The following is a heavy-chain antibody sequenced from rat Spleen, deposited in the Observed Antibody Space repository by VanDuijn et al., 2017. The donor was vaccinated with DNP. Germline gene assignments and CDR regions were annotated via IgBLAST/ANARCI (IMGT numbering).Heavy chain of an antibody. J-gene: IGHJ2*01. CDR1: GFTFSDYY. Sequence: EVQLVESGGGLVQPGRSLKLSCAASGFTFSDYYMAWVRQAPAKGLEWVAYIRYDGGSTYYGDSVKGRFTISRDNAKTTLYLQMNSLRSEDMATYYCTTEAADYWGQGVMVTVSS. CDR2: IRYDGGST. V-gene: IGHV5-20*01. CDR3: TTEAADY.